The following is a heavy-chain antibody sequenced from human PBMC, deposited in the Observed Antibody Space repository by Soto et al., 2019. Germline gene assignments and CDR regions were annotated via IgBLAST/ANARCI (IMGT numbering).Heavy chain of an antibody. J-gene: IGHJ4*02. D-gene: IGHD1-26*01. CDR3: ARDRDGGTYTYFDN. CDR2: LSHDGSNK. Sequence: PGGSLRLSCAASGFIFSAFGIHWVRQAPGKGLEWVAFLSHDGSNKYYADSVRGRFSISRDNSKNTVYLQMNSLRADDTAVYYCARDRDGGTYTYFDNWGQETRVTVSS. V-gene: IGHV3-30*03. CDR1: GFIFSAFG.